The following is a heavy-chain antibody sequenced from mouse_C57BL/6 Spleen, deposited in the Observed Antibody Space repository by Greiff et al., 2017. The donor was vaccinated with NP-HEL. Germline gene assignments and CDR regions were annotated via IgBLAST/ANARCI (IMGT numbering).Heavy chain of an antibody. Sequence: EVQRVESGEGLVKPGGSLKLSCAASGFTFSSYAMSWVRQTPEKRLEWVAYISSGGDYIYYADTVKGRFTISRDNARNTLYLQMSSLKSEDTAMYYCTRAYYGSSWYFDVWGTGTTVTVSS. D-gene: IGHD1-1*01. V-gene: IGHV5-9-1*02. CDR2: ISSGGDYI. CDR1: GFTFSSYA. CDR3: TRAYYGSSWYFDV. J-gene: IGHJ1*03.